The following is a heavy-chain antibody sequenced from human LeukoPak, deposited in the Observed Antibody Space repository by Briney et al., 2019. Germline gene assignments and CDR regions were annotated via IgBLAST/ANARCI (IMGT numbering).Heavy chain of an antibody. Sequence: SETLSLTCTVSGGSISSYYWSWIRQPPGKGLEWIGYIYYCGSTNYNPSLKSRVTISVDTSKNQFSLKLSSVTAADTAVYYCARGYSGSYQTQNFDYWGQGTLVTVSS. CDR3: ARGYSGSYQTQNFDY. D-gene: IGHD1-26*01. CDR2: IYYCGST. V-gene: IGHV4-59*01. J-gene: IGHJ4*02. CDR1: GGSISSYY.